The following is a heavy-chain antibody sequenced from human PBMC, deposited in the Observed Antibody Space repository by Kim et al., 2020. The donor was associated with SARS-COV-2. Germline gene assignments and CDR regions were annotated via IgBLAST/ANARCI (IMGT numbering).Heavy chain of an antibody. Sequence: GGSLRLSCAASGFTFSSYAMHWVRQAPGKGLEYVSAISSNGGSTYYANSVKGRFTISRDNSKNTLYLQMGSLRAEDMAVYYCARVARSGYYNYWGQGTLVTVSS. D-gene: IGHD3-22*01. V-gene: IGHV3-64*01. J-gene: IGHJ4*02. CDR2: ISSNGGST. CDR1: GFTFSSYA. CDR3: ARVARSGYYNY.